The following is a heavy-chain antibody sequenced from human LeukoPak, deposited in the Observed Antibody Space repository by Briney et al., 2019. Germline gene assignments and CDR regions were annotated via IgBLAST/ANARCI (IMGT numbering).Heavy chain of an antibody. CDR3: ARGRDTYYYYMDV. Sequence: GGSLRLSCAASGFTFSSYSMNWVRQAPGEGLEWVSYISSSSSTIYYADSVKGRFTISRDNAKNSLYLQMNSLRAEDTAVYYCARGRDTYYYYMDVWGKGTTVTVSS. V-gene: IGHV3-48*01. J-gene: IGHJ6*03. CDR1: GFTFSSYS. D-gene: IGHD2-21*01. CDR2: ISSSSSTI.